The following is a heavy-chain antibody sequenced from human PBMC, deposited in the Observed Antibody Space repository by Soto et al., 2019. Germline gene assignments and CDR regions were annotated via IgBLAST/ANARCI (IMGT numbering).Heavy chain of an antibody. CDR1: GYTFTSYG. V-gene: IGHV1-18*01. Sequence: GASVKVSCKASGYTFTSYGISWVRQAPGQGLEWMGWISAYNGNTNYAQKLQGRVTMTTDTSTSTAYMELRSLRSDDTAVYYCARDVRYYYDSSGYYSPGGYWGQGTLVTVSS. CDR2: ISAYNGNT. J-gene: IGHJ4*02. D-gene: IGHD3-22*01. CDR3: ARDVRYYYDSSGYYSPGGY.